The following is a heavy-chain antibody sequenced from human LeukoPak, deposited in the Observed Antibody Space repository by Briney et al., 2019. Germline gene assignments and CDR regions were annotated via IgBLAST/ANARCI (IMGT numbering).Heavy chain of an antibody. V-gene: IGHV4-61*02. J-gene: IGHJ6*02. D-gene: IGHD2-15*01. Sequence: PSQTLSLTCTVSGGSISSGRYYWSWIRQPAGKGLEWIGRIYTSGSTNYNPSLKSRVTISVDTSKNQFSLKLSSVTAADTAVYYCARDNHSNYGMDVWGQGTTVTVSS. CDR3: ARDNHSNYGMDV. CDR2: IYTSGST. CDR1: GGSISSGRYY.